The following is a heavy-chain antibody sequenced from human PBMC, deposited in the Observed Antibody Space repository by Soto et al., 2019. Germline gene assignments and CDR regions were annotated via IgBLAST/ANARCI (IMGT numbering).Heavy chain of an antibody. V-gene: IGHV5-51*01. CDR2: IYPGDSDT. J-gene: IGHJ5*02. CDR1: GYSFTSYW. CDR3: ARRADFWSGYYLRAWFDP. D-gene: IGHD3-3*01. Sequence: PGESLKISCKGSGYSFTSYWIGWVRQMPGKGLEWMGIIYPGDSDTRYSPSFQGHVTISADKSISTAYLQWSSLKASDTAMYYCARRADFWSGYYLRAWFDPWGQGTLVTVSS.